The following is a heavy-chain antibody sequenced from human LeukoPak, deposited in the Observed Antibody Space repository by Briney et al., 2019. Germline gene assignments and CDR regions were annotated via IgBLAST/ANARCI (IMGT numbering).Heavy chain of an antibody. Sequence: GGSLRLSCAASGFTFSSYSMNWVRQAPGKGLEWVSYISSSSSTIYYADSVKGRFTISRDNAKNSLYLQMNSLRAEDTAVYYCAKDLSSGWYPYYFDYWGQGTLVTVSS. D-gene: IGHD6-19*01. CDR2: ISSSSSTI. CDR1: GFTFSSYS. V-gene: IGHV3-48*01. CDR3: AKDLSSGWYPYYFDY. J-gene: IGHJ4*02.